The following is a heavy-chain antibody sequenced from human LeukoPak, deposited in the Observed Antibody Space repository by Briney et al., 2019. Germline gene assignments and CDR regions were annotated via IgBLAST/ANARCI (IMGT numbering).Heavy chain of an antibody. CDR3: ARHRRYCSSTSCAFDY. D-gene: IGHD2-2*01. CDR1: GYTFTSYG. CDR2: ISAYNGNT. V-gene: IGHV1-18*01. Sequence: ASVKVSCKPSGYTFTSYGISWVRQAPGQGLEWMGWISAYNGNTNYAQKLQGKVTMTTDTSTSTAYMELRSLRSDDTAVYYCARHRRYCSSTSCAFDYWGQGTLVTVSS. J-gene: IGHJ4*02.